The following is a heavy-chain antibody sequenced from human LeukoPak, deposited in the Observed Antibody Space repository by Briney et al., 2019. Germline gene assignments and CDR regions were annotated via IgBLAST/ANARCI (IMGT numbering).Heavy chain of an antibody. D-gene: IGHD2-15*01. Sequence: RPGGSLRLSCAASGFTFSSYAMHWVRQTPGKGLEYVSAISINVGGTYYANSVKGRFTISRDNSKNTLYLQMGSLRAEDMAVYFCARYCNGVTCYSGYDYWGQGTLVTVSS. CDR3: ARYCNGVTCYSGYDY. J-gene: IGHJ4*02. CDR1: GFTFSSYA. CDR2: ISINVGGT. V-gene: IGHV3-64*01.